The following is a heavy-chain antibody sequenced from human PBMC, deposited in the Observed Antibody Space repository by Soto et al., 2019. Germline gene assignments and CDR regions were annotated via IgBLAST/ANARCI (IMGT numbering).Heavy chain of an antibody. D-gene: IGHD3-3*01. Sequence: GASVKVSCKASGYTFTSYGISWVRQAPGQGLEWMGWISAYNGNTNYAQKLQGRVTMTTDTSTSTAYMELRSLRSDDTAVYYCARDPLAGVYDFWSGYYTRTLIVYYYYRMDVWGQGTTVTVSS. V-gene: IGHV1-18*01. CDR2: ISAYNGNT. CDR1: GYTFTSYG. J-gene: IGHJ6*02. CDR3: ARDPLAGVYDFWSGYYTRTLIVYYYYRMDV.